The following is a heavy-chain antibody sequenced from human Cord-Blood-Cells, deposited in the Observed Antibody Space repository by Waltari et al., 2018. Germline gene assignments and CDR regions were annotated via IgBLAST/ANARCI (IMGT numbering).Heavy chain of an antibody. CDR3: ARVAVYGDVFDY. CDR1: GFTFSSYW. V-gene: IGHV3-74*01. CDR2: INSDGSST. Sequence: EVQLVESGGGLVQPGGSLSLSCAASGFTFSSYWLHWVRQAPGKGLVWVSRINSDGSSTSDADSVKGRFTISRDNAKNTLYLQMNSLRAEDTAVYYCARVAVYGDVFDYWGQGTLVTVSS. J-gene: IGHJ4*02. D-gene: IGHD4-17*01.